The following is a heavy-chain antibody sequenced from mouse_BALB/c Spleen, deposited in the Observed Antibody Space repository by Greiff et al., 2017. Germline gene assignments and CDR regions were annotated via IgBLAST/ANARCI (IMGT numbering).Heavy chain of an antibody. J-gene: IGHJ4*01. Sequence: QVQLKQSGAELVRPGTSVKVSCKASGYAFTNYLIEWVKQRPGQGLEWIGVINPGGGGTNYNEKFKGKATLTADKSSSTAYMQLSSLTSDDSAVYFCAREPGYYYAMDYWGQGTSVTVSS. V-gene: IGHV1-54*01. D-gene: IGHD4-1*01. CDR1: GYAFTNYL. CDR2: INPGGGGT. CDR3: AREPGYYYAMDY.